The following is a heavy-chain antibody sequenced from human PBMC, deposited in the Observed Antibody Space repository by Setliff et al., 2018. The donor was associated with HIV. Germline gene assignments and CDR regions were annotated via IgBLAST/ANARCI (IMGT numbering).Heavy chain of an antibody. CDR2: LYGHSST. CDR3: VRAEYSSSSDWFAP. Sequence: PSETLSLTCNVSGDSIGTGTHYWAWIRQPPGKGLEWIGSLYGHSSTYYTKSLRGRVTISADTSKNQFSLKLRSVTAADTAVYYCVRAEYSSSSDWFAPWGQGALVTVSS. CDR1: GDSIGTGTHY. V-gene: IGHV4-39*07. D-gene: IGHD6-6*01. J-gene: IGHJ5*02.